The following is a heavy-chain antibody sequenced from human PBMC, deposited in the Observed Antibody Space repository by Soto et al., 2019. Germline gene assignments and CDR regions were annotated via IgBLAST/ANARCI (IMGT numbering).Heavy chain of an antibody. CDR1: GYTFTSYY. J-gene: IGHJ6*02. CDR2: INPSGGST. CDR3: ARDQAAAKYYYYYYGMDV. Sequence: ASVKVSCKASGYTFTSYYMHWVRQAPGQGLEWMGIINPSGGSTSYAQKFQGRVTMTRDTSTSTVYMELSSLRSEDTAVYYFARDQAAAKYYYYYYGMDVWSQGTTVTVS. V-gene: IGHV1-46*01. D-gene: IGHD6-25*01.